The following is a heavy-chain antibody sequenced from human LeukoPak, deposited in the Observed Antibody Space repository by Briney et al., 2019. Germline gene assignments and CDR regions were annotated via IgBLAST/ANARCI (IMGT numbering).Heavy chain of an antibody. CDR2: ISGSGGST. J-gene: IGHJ4*02. V-gene: IGHV3-23*01. CDR3: ASDLGYCSGSSCHDY. CDR1: GFTFSSYA. Sequence: GGSLRLSCAASGFTFSSYAMSWVRQAPGKGLEWVSAISGSGGSTYYADSVQGRFTISRDNSKNTLYLQMNSLRAEDTAVYYCASDLGYCSGSSCHDYWGQGTLVTVSS. D-gene: IGHD2-15*01.